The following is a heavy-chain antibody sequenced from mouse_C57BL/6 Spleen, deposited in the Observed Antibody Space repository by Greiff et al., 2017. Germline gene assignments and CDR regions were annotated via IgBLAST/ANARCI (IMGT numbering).Heavy chain of an antibody. V-gene: IGHV1-15*01. CDR3: TRGKLLYFDY. CDR2: IDPETGGT. D-gene: IGHD1-1*01. Sequence: QVHVKQSGAELVRPGASVTLSCKASGYTFTDYEMHWVKQTPVHGLEWIGAIDPETGGTAYNQKFKGKAILTADKSSSTAYMELRSLTSEDSAVYYCTRGKLLYFDYWGQGTTLTVSS. CDR1: GYTFTDYE. J-gene: IGHJ2*01.